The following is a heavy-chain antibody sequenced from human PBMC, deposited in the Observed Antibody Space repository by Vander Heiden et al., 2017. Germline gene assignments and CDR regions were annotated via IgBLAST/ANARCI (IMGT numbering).Heavy chain of an antibody. CDR1: GYTFKDYY. D-gene: IGHD2-2*01. Sequence: QVQLVQSGAEVKKPGASVTVSCKASGYTFKDYYIYWVRQAPGQGLEWVAWINPNSGNTNSAQNFQGRVSLTRDTSISTAYMELSSLRSDDAAVYYCARGPIVVPAAPYFDHWGQGTLVTVSS. V-gene: IGHV1-2*02. CDR2: INPNSGNT. J-gene: IGHJ4*02. CDR3: ARGPIVVPAAPYFDH.